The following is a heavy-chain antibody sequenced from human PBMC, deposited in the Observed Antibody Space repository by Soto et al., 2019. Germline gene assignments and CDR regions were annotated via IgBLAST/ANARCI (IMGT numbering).Heavy chain of an antibody. Sequence: PGESLKISCKGSGYSFTSYWIGWVRQMPGKGLEWMGIIYPGDSDTRYSPSFQGQVTISADKSISTAYLQWSSLKASDTAMYYCARQIYDSDTGPNFQYYFDSSGQGTPVTVSS. V-gene: IGHV5-51*01. CDR2: IYPGDSDT. J-gene: IGHJ4*02. D-gene: IGHD3-22*01. CDR3: ARQIYDSDTGPNFQYYFDS. CDR1: GYSFTSYW.